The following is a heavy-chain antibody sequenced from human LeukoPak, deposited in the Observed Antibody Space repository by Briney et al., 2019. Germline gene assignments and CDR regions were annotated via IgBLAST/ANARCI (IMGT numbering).Heavy chain of an antibody. CDR3: GRDRPRGRAVAGIYWLDP. V-gene: IGHV1-2*02. Sequence: ASVKVSCKASGYTFTGCYIHWVRQAPGQGLEWMAWINPNSGATNYAQKFQGRVTMTRDTSISTAYMELSRLRSDDTAVYYCGRDRPRGRAVAGIYWLDPWGQGTLVTVSS. J-gene: IGHJ5*02. CDR1: GYTFTGCY. CDR2: INPNSGAT. D-gene: IGHD6-19*01.